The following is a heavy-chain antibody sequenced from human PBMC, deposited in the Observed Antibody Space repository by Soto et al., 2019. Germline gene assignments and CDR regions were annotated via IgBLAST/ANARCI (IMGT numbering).Heavy chain of an antibody. J-gene: IGHJ6*02. Sequence: EVQLLESGGGLVQPGGSLRLSCAASGFTFSNAWMSWVHQAPGKGLEWVGRIKSKTDGGTTDYAAPVKGRFTISRDDSKNTLYLQMNSLKTEDTAVYYCTTAPPNPKDYYGMDVWGQGTTVTVSS. CDR2: IKSKTDGGTT. D-gene: IGHD7-27*01. V-gene: IGHV3-15*01. CDR1: GFTFSNAW. CDR3: TTAPPNPKDYYGMDV.